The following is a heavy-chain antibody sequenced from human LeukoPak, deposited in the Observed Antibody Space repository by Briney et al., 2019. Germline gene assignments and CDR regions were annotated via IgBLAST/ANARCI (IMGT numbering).Heavy chain of an antibody. V-gene: IGHV1-18*01. CDR2: ISAYNGNT. J-gene: IGHJ4*02. CDR1: GYTFTSYG. D-gene: IGHD2-8*02. CDR3: ARRGWSTELFEY. Sequence: ASVKVSCKASGYTFTSYGISWVRQAPGQGLEWMGWISAYNGNTNYAQKLQGRVTMTTDTSTSTACMELRSLRSDDTAVYYCARRGWSTELFEYWGQGTLVTVSS.